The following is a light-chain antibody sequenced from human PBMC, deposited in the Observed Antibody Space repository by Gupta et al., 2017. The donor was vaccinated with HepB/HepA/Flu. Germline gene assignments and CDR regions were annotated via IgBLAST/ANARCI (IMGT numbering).Light chain of an antibody. Sequence: DIVITPSPLSLPVTPGEPAYISCRSRQGLLHSNGYHYLDWYLQKPGQTPLILIYLGSHRAPPVPDRFSGSGTGLTFTLKIIRVEAEDVGVYYCSRALAPRYTFGQGTHLEIK. V-gene: IGKV2-28*01. J-gene: IGKJ2*01. CDR2: LGS. CDR3: SRALAPRYT. CDR1: QGLLHSNGYHY.